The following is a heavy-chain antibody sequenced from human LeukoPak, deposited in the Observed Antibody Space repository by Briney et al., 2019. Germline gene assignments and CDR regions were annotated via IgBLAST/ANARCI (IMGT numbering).Heavy chain of an antibody. D-gene: IGHD3-22*01. Sequence: GGSLRLSCPASGFTFSSSAMSWVRQAPGKGLEWVSIISGSGVRTNYADSVRGRFTISRDNSKNTLYLQMSSLRAEDTAVYYCAKDGNQYYDSSGYYGPFDYWGQGTLVTVSS. CDR2: ISGSGVRT. CDR3: AKDGNQYYDSSGYYGPFDY. V-gene: IGHV3-23*01. J-gene: IGHJ4*02. CDR1: GFTFSSSA.